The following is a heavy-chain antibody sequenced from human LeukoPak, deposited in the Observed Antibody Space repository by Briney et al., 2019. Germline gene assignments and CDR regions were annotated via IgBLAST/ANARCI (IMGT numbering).Heavy chain of an antibody. CDR1: GYTFTSYG. V-gene: IGHV1-18*01. CDR2: ISAYNGNT. CDR3: ARDPRYCSGGSCYSDAFDI. D-gene: IGHD2-15*01. Sequence: ASVKVSCKASGYTFTSYGISWVRHAPGQGLEWMGWISAYNGNTNYAQKLQGRVTMTTDTSTSTAYMELRSLRSDDTAVYYCARDPRYCSGGSCYSDAFDIWGQGTMVTVSS. J-gene: IGHJ3*02.